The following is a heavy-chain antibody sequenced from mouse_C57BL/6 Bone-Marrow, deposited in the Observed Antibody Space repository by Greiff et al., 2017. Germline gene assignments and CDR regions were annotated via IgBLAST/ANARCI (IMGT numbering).Heavy chain of an antibody. CDR3: ARGAGTRQLRGFAY. V-gene: IGHV5-4*01. Sequence: EVQVVESGGGLVKPGGSLKLSCAASGFTFSSYAMSWVRQTPEKRLEWVATISDGGSYTYYPDNVKGRFTISRDNAKNNLYLQMSHLKSEDTAMYYCARGAGTRQLRGFAYWGQGTLVTVSA. D-gene: IGHD3-3*01. CDR1: GFTFSSYA. J-gene: IGHJ3*01. CDR2: ISDGGSYT.